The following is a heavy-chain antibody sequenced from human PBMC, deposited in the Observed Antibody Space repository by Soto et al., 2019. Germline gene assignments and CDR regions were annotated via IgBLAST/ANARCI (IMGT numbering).Heavy chain of an antibody. D-gene: IGHD3-10*01. Sequence: GESLKISCKGSGYSFTSYWIGWVRQMPGKGLEWMGIIYPGDSDTRYSPSFQGQVTISADKSISTAYLQWSSLKASDTAMYYCARAGYYYGSGSYEHYYYGMDVWGQGTTVTVSS. V-gene: IGHV5-51*01. CDR3: ARAGYYYGSGSYEHYYYGMDV. J-gene: IGHJ6*02. CDR1: GYSFTSYW. CDR2: IYPGDSDT.